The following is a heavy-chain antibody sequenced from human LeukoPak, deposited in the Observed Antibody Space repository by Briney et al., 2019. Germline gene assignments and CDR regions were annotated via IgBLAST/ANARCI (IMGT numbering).Heavy chain of an antibody. CDR3: ARDPGGNKFDY. V-gene: IGHV1-2*02. CDR1: GYTFTGYY. CDR2: INPNSGGT. D-gene: IGHD4-23*01. J-gene: IGHJ4*02. Sequence: ASVKVSCKASGYTFTGYYMHWVRQAPGQGLEWMGWINPNSGGTNYAQKFQGRVTITADKSTSTAYVELSSLRSEDTAVYYCARDPGGNKFDYWGQGTLVTVSS.